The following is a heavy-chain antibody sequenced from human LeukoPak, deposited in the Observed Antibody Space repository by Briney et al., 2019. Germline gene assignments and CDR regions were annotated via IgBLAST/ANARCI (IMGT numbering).Heavy chain of an antibody. V-gene: IGHV4-39*01. Sequence: LETLSLTCTVSGGSISSSDYYWGWIRQPPGKGLEWIGNIYYDGSTYYNPSLKSRVTISVDTSKNQFSLKLSSVTAADTAVYYCARGFGGKYYYYWGQGTLVTVSS. CDR3: ARGFGGKYYYY. CDR2: IYYDGST. J-gene: IGHJ4*02. D-gene: IGHD1-26*01. CDR1: GGSISSSDYY.